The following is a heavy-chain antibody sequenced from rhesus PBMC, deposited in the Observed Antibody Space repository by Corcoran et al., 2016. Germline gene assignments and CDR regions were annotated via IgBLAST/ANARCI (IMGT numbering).Heavy chain of an antibody. CDR1: GVTFSSDW. V-gene: IGHV3S25*01. Sequence: EVQLVESGGGLAKPGGYLRLSCAASGVTFSSDWMNWVRQAPGKGLEWVSAINSGGGSTSYADSVKGRFTISRDNSKNTLSLQMNSLRAEDTAVYYCAKGSSWNDLRFDYWGQGVLVTVSA. D-gene: IGHD1-14*01. J-gene: IGHJ4*01. CDR2: INSGGGST. CDR3: AKGSSWNDLRFDY.